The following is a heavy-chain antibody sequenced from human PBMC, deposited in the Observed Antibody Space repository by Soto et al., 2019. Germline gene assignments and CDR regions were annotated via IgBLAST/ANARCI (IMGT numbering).Heavy chain of an antibody. Sequence: PSETLSPTCAVSGGSISSGGYSWSWILQPPGKGLEWIGYIYHSGSTYYNPSLKSRVTISVDRSKNQFSLKLSSVTAADTAVYYCARRYSGYDPNWFDPWGQGTLVTVSS. V-gene: IGHV4-30-2*01. CDR2: IYHSGST. CDR1: GGSISSGGYS. CDR3: ARRYSGYDPNWFDP. D-gene: IGHD5-12*01. J-gene: IGHJ5*02.